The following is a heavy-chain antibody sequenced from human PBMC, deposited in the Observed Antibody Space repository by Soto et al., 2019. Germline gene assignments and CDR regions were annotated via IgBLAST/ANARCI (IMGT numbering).Heavy chain of an antibody. CDR3: ASTMVRGAVDY. D-gene: IGHD3-10*01. CDR2: IYYSGST. J-gene: IGHJ4*02. Sequence: SEALSLTCTVSGGSISSGDYYWSWIRQPPGKGLEWIGYIYYSGSTYYNPSLKSRVTISVDTSKNQFSLKLSSVTAADTAVYYCASTMVRGAVDYWGQGTLVTVSS. CDR1: GGSISSGDYY. V-gene: IGHV4-30-4*01.